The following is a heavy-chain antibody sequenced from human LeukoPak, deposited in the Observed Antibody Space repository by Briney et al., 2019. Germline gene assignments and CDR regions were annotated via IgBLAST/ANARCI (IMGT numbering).Heavy chain of an antibody. CDR2: INSDGSRI. CDR3: ASSRVITRD. D-gene: IGHD3-22*01. Sequence: GGSLRLSCAASGFTFSEYWMHWVRQAPGKGMEWVSRINSDGSRITYADSVKGRFTISRDNAKNTLYLQMNSLRVEDTAVYYCASSRVITRDWGQGTLVTVSS. CDR1: GFTFSEYW. V-gene: IGHV3-74*01. J-gene: IGHJ4*02.